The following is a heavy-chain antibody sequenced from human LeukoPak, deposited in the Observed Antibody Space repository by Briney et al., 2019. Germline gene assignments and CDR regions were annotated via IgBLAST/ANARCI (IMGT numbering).Heavy chain of an antibody. D-gene: IGHD4-23*01. V-gene: IGHV3-11*01. CDR3: ARDRGNSDPGDWFDS. CDR1: GFTFSDYY. J-gene: IGHJ5*01. CDR2: ISGSGSTV. Sequence: GGSLRLSCAASGFTFSDYYMSWLRQAPGKGLEWVSYISGSGSTVYYAASVRGRFTISRDNAKNSLFLQMNSLRAEDTAVYYCARDRGNSDPGDWFDSWGQGTLVTVSS.